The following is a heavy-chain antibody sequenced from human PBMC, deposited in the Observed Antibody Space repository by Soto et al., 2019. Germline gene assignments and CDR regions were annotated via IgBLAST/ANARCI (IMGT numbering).Heavy chain of an antibody. Sequence: SLTCTVSGGSSSRYYWSWIRQPPGKVLEWIGYIYYSGSTNYNPSLKSRVTISVDTSKNQFSLKLSSVTAADTAVYYCARGLDSSGWYYYFDYWGQGTLVTVSS. CDR2: IYYSGST. CDR3: ARGLDSSGWYYYFDY. CDR1: GGSSSRYY. J-gene: IGHJ4*02. D-gene: IGHD6-19*01. V-gene: IGHV4-59*01.